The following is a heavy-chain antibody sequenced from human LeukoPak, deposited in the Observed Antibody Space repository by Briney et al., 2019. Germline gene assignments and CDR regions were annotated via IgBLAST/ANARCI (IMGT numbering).Heavy chain of an antibody. V-gene: IGHV4-38-2*02. D-gene: IGHD2-15*01. CDR2: IYHSGST. Sequence: SETLSLTCTVSGYSISSGYYWGWIRQPPGKGLEWIGSIYHSGSTYYNPSLKSRVTISVDTSKNQFSLKLSSVTAADTAVYYCARVRDSHFDYWGQGTLVTVSS. J-gene: IGHJ4*02. CDR3: ARVRDSHFDY. CDR1: GYSISSGYY.